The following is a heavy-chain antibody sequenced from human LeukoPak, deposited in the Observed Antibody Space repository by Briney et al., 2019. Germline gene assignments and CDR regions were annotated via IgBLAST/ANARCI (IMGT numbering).Heavy chain of an antibody. J-gene: IGHJ5*02. D-gene: IGHD4-17*01. CDR1: GYTFTSYG. Sequence: ASVNVSCKASGYTFTSYGISWVRQAPGQGLEGMGWIIAYNGKTNYAQKLQGRVTMTTDTSTSTAYMELRSLRSDDTAVYYCARAGEVDSGDYGHNWFDPWGQGTLVTVSS. V-gene: IGHV1-18*01. CDR2: IIAYNGKT. CDR3: ARAGEVDSGDYGHNWFDP.